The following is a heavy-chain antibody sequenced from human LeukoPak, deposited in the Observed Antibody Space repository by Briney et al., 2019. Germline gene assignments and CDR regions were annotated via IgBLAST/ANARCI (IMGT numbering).Heavy chain of an antibody. CDR1: GYTFTSYY. CDR2: INPSGGST. Sequence: VASVKVSCKAPGYTFTSYYMHWVRQAPGQGLEWMGIINPSGGSTSYAQKFQGRVTMTRDTSTSTVYMELSSLRSEDTAVYYCARASTANYFDYWGQGTLVTVSS. CDR3: ARASTANYFDY. J-gene: IGHJ4*02. D-gene: IGHD4-17*01. V-gene: IGHV1-46*01.